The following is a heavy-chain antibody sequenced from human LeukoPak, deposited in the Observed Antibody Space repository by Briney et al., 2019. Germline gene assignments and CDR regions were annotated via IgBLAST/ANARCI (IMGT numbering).Heavy chain of an antibody. J-gene: IGHJ5*02. D-gene: IGHD6-6*01. CDR2: IWYDGSNK. CDR1: GFTFSSYG. Sequence: GRSLRPPCAASGFTFSSYGMHWVRQAPGKGLEWVAVIWYDGSNKYYADSVKGRFTISRDNSKNTLYLQMNSLRAEDTAVCYCARDRIAARPAGTPLVPWGQGTLVTVSS. CDR3: ARDRIAARPAGTPLVP. V-gene: IGHV3-33*01.